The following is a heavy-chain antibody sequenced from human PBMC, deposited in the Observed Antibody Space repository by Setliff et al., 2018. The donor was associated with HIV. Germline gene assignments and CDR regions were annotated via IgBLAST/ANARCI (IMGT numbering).Heavy chain of an antibody. CDR2: ISGSGGST. CDR1: GFTFSSYA. D-gene: IGHD6-19*01. V-gene: IGHV3-23*01. Sequence: GGSLRLSCAASGFTFSSYAMSWVRQAPGKGLEWVSAISGSGGSTYYADSVKGRFTISRDNSKNTLYLQMNSLRAEDTAVYYCTTEVFRQWLVGDYWGQGTLVTVSS. J-gene: IGHJ4*02. CDR3: TTEVFRQWLVGDY.